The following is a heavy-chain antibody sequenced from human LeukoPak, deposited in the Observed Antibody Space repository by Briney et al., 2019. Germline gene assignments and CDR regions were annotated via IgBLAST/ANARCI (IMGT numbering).Heavy chain of an antibody. CDR2: IYYSGST. V-gene: IGHV4-30-4*01. J-gene: IGHJ3*02. Sequence: PSETLSLTCTVSGGSISGGDYYWSWIRQPPGKGLEWIGYIYYSGSTYYNPSLKSRVTISVDTSKNQFSLKLSSVTAADTAVYYCARISGYYYGSGSYRAFDIWGQGTMVTVSS. CDR1: GGSISGGDYY. CDR3: ARISGYYYGSGSYRAFDI. D-gene: IGHD3-10*01.